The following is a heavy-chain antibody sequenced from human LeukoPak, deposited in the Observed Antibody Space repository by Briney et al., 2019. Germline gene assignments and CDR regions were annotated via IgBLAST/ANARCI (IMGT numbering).Heavy chain of an antibody. J-gene: IGHJ4*02. V-gene: IGHV1-69*13. CDR2: IIPIFGTA. CDR3: ASARDIVPLLDY. Sequence: SVKVSCKASGGAFRSNAINWVRQAPGQGLEWMGGIIPIFGTANYAQKFQGRVTITADESTSTAYMELSSLRSEDTAVYYCASARDIVPLLDYWGQGTLVTVSS. D-gene: IGHD2-8*01. CDR1: GGAFRSNA.